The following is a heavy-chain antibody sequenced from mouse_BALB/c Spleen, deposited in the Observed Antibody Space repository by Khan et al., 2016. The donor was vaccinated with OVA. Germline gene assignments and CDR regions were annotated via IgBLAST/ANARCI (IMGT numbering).Heavy chain of an antibody. Sequence: VQLQQSGAELVKPGASVKLSCTASGFNIKDTYMHWVKQRPEQGLEWIGRIDPANGNTKYDPKLQGKATITADTSSNPAYLQLSSLKSENTAVYYWARINAWGQGTTLTVSS. CDR3: ARINA. J-gene: IGHJ2*01. CDR1: GFNIKDTY. CDR2: IDPANGNT. V-gene: IGHV14-3*02.